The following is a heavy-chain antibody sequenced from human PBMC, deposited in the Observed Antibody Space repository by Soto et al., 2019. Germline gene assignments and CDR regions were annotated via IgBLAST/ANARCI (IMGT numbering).Heavy chain of an antibody. CDR3: ARDLRTLYGMDV. Sequence: SSETLSLTCTVSGGSLSSGAYYWSWIRQHPGKGLEWIGYIYYSGSTYYNPSLESRVTLSVDTSTKQFSLKVSSVTAADTAVYYCARDLRTLYGMDVWGQGTTVTVSS. CDR1: GGSLSSGAYY. J-gene: IGHJ6*02. CDR2: IYYSGST. V-gene: IGHV4-31*03.